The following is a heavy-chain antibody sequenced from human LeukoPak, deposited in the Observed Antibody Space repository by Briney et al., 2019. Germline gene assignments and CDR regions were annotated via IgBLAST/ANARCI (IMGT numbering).Heavy chain of an antibody. V-gene: IGHV1-2*06. CDR1: GYTFTGYY. Sequence: ASVKVSCKASGYTFTGYYMHWVRQAPGQGLEWMGRINPNSGGTNYAQKFQGRVTMIRDTSISTAYMELSRLRSDDTAVYYCARGRYYYDSSGFSNWFDPWGQETLVTVSS. J-gene: IGHJ5*02. D-gene: IGHD3-22*01. CDR2: INPNSGGT. CDR3: ARGRYYYDSSGFSNWFDP.